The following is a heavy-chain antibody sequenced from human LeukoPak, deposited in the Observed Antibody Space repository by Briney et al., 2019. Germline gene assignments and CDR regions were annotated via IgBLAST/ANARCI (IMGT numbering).Heavy chain of an antibody. Sequence: SGGSLRLSCAASGFTFSNYNMNWVRQAPGKGLEWVSTITRSNSYIYYADSLRGRFTISRDNAKNSLYLQMSSLRAEDTAVYYCARDDTTMILNLWGRGTLVTVSS. V-gene: IGHV3-21*01. J-gene: IGHJ2*01. CDR2: ITRSNSYI. CDR1: GFTFSNYN. CDR3: ARDDTTMILNL. D-gene: IGHD3-22*01.